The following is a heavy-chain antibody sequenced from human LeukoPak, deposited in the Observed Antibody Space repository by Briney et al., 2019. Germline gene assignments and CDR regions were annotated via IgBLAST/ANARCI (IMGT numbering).Heavy chain of an antibody. CDR2: IYYSGST. CDR3: ARGGYSGYGTDY. CDR1: GGSISSGDYY. Sequence: SQTLSLTCTVSGGSISSGDYYWSWIRQPPGKGLEWIGYIYYSGSTNYNPSLKSRVTISVDTSKNQFSLKLSSVTAADTAVYYCARGGYSGYGTDYWGQGTLVTVSS. D-gene: IGHD5-12*01. J-gene: IGHJ4*02. V-gene: IGHV4-61*08.